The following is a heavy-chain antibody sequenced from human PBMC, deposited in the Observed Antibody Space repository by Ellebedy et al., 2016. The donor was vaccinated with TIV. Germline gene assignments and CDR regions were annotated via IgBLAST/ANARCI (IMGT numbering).Heavy chain of an antibody. CDR1: GFTFSSYA. V-gene: IGHV3-23*01. Sequence: PGGSLRLSCAASGFTFSSYAMSWVRQAPGKGLEWVSALSGSGGSTYYADSVKGRFTISCDNSKHTLYLQMNSLRAEDTAVYYCAKDEENYYDSWGQGTLVTVSS. J-gene: IGHJ4*02. D-gene: IGHD2/OR15-2a*01. CDR2: LSGSGGST. CDR3: AKDEENYYDS.